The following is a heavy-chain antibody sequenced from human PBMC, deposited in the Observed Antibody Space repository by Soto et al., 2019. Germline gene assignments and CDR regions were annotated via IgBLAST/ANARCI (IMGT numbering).Heavy chain of an antibody. V-gene: IGHV4-39*01. Sequence: SETLSLTCSASGGSITSSSHFWGWVRQPPGKGLEWIGTIYFTGNTYYTPSLKSRLTMSIDTSKNEFSLRLNSVTAADTAVYYCAGQTFTIAAASYGRSNWFDPWGPGTLVTVCS. CDR1: GGSITSSSHF. CDR3: AGQTFTIAAASYGRSNWFDP. D-gene: IGHD6-25*01. J-gene: IGHJ5*02. CDR2: IYFTGNT.